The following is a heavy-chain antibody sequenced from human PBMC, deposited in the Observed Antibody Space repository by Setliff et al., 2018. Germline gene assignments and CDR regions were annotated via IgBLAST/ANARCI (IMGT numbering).Heavy chain of an antibody. Sequence: SETLSLTCTVSGGSISSGGYYWSWIRQHPGKGLEWIGYIYYSGSTYYNPSLKSRVTISVDTSKNQFSLKLSSVTAADTAVYFCAKTELGLTGTKNWFDPWGQGTLVTVSS. CDR2: IYYSGST. CDR3: AKTELGLTGTKNWFDP. D-gene: IGHD1-7*01. V-gene: IGHV4-31*03. CDR1: GGSISSGGYY. J-gene: IGHJ5*02.